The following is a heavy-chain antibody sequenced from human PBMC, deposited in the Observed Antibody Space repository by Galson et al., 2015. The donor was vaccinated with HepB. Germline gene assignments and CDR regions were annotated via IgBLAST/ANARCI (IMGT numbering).Heavy chain of an antibody. Sequence: SVKVSCKASGYTFTNYYIHWVRQAPGQGLEWVGIINPSGANTNYAQRFQGRVTMSRDTYTSTVYMELSSLRFEDTAVYYCAKGDNGGSHPGLYYYYYGMDVWGQGTTVTVSS. J-gene: IGHJ6*02. CDR1: GYTFTNYY. D-gene: IGHD4-23*01. V-gene: IGHV1-46*01. CDR2: INPSGANT. CDR3: AKGDNGGSHPGLYYYYYGMDV.